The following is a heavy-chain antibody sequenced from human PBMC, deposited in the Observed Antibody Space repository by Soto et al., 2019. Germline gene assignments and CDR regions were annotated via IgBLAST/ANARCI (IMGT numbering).Heavy chain of an antibody. J-gene: IGHJ2*01. V-gene: IGHV3-23*01. CDR3: TTCYDSLGYYLYWYFDL. D-gene: IGHD3-22*01. CDR1: GFAFSSYA. CDR2: ISGRGDSA. Sequence: EVQLLESGGGLVQPGGSLRLSCAASGFAFSSYAMSWVRQAPGKGLEWVSSISGRGDSAYNADSVKGRFTISRDNSKNTLYLQMNSLRAEDTAIYYCTTCYDSLGYYLYWYFDLWGRGTVVCLL.